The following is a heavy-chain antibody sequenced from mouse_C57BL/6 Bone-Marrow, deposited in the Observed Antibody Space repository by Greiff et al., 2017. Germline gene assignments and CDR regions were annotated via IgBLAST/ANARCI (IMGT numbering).Heavy chain of an antibody. Sequence: QVQLQQPGAELVKPGASVKLSCKASGYTFTSYWMHWVKQRPGRGLEWIGQIYPGDGDTNYNGKFKGKATLTADKSSSTAYMQLSSLTSEDSAVYFCARSKLRSGCAYWGQGTLVTVSA. V-gene: IGHV1-69*02. CDR1: GYTFTSYW. D-gene: IGHD1-1*01. CDR3: ARSKLRSGCAY. CDR2: IYPGDGDT. J-gene: IGHJ3*01.